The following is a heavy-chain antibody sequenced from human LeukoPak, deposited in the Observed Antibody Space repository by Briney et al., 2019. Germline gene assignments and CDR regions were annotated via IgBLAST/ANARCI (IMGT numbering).Heavy chain of an antibody. CDR3: AKGLGATISYFDY. CDR1: GFTFDDYA. V-gene: IGHV3-9*01. J-gene: IGHJ4*02. CDR2: ISWNSGSI. D-gene: IGHD1-26*01. Sequence: GGSLRLSCAASGFTFDDYAMHWVRQAPGKGLEWFSGISWNSGSIGYADSVKGRFTISRDNAKNSLYLQMNSLRAEDTALYYCAKGLGATISYFDYWGQGTLVTVSS.